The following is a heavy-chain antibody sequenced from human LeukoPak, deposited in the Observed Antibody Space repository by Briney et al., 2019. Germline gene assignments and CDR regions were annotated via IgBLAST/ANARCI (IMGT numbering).Heavy chain of an antibody. Sequence: GGSLRLSCAASGFTFNNYAMSWVRQAPGKGLEWVSAISTSGGSTYYADSVKGRFTISRDNAKNSLYLQMNSLRAEDTAVYYCARGYSSPDYWGQGTLVTVSS. CDR1: GFTFNNYA. V-gene: IGHV3-23*01. D-gene: IGHD6-13*01. J-gene: IGHJ4*02. CDR3: ARGYSSPDY. CDR2: ISTSGGST.